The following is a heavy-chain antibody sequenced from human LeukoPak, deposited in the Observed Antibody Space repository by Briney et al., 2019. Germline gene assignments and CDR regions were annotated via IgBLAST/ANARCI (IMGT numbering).Heavy chain of an antibody. CDR3: ARHNYGSGSYILNY. D-gene: IGHD3-10*01. CDR1: GGSISSSSYY. J-gene: IGHJ4*02. CDR2: IYYSGST. Sequence: SETLSLTCTVSGGSISSSSYYWGWIRQPPGKGLEWIGSIYYSGSTYYNPSLKSRVTISVDTSKNRFSLKLSSVTAADTAVYYCARHNYGSGSYILNYWGQGTLVTVSS. V-gene: IGHV4-39*01.